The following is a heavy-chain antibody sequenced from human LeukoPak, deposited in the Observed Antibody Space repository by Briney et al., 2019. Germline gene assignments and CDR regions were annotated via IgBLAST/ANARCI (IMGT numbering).Heavy chain of an antibody. V-gene: IGHV3-30*02. Sequence: GGSLRLSCVASGFIFSSLGMHWVRQGAGKGREWVAFIRYDESNKYYADPVKGRFTISKNNSKNTVYPQMNSLRGEDTAVYFCARQMIEGRHYYSMDVWGKGTSVTVSS. CDR3: ARQMIEGRHYYSMDV. CDR1: GFIFSSLG. CDR2: IRYDESNK. J-gene: IGHJ6*03. D-gene: IGHD3-22*01.